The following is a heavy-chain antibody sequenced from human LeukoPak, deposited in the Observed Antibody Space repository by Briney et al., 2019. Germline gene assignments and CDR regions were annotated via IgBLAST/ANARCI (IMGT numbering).Heavy chain of an antibody. D-gene: IGHD6-6*01. V-gene: IGHV1-8*02. CDR2: MNPNSGNT. CDR1: GYTFTSYD. J-gene: IGHJ6*02. Sequence: ASVKVSCKASGYTFTSYDINWVRQATGRGLEWMGWMNPNSGNTGYAQKFQGRVTMTRNTSISTAYMELSSLRSEDTAVYYCARGVRIAARPPKAKYYYYGMDVWGQGTTVTVSS. CDR3: ARGVRIAARPPKAKYYYYGMDV.